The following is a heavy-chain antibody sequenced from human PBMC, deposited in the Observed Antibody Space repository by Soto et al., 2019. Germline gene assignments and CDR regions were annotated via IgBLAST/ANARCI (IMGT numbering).Heavy chain of an antibody. CDR1: GGSISSYY. Sequence: SETLSLTCTVSGGSISSYYWSWIRQPPGKGLEWIGYIYYSGSTNYNPSLKSRVTISVDTSKNQFSLKLSSVTAADTAVYYCARSLGYSYGLLWFDPWGQGTMVTVSS. CDR2: IYYSGST. D-gene: IGHD5-18*01. J-gene: IGHJ5*02. CDR3: ARSLGYSYGLLWFDP. V-gene: IGHV4-59*01.